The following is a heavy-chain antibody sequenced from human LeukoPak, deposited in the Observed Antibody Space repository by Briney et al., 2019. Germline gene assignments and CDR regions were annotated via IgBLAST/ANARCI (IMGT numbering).Heavy chain of an antibody. CDR1: GGTFSSYA. CDR3: ASCIERDWNPYYYYYMDV. CDR2: IIPIFGTA. J-gene: IGHJ6*03. D-gene: IGHD1-1*01. V-gene: IGHV1-69*13. Sequence: ASVKVSCKASGGTFSSYAISWVRQAPGQGLEWMGGIIPIFGTANYAQKFQGRVTITADESTSTAYMELSSLRSEDTAVYYCASCIERDWNPYYYYYMDVWGKGTTVTVSS.